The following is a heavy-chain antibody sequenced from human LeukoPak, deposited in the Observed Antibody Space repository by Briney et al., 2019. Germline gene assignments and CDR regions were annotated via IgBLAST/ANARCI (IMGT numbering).Heavy chain of an antibody. D-gene: IGHD2-15*01. CDR3: ARGILNCSGGSCYVNFDY. V-gene: IGHV4-59*01. CDR1: GGSISSYY. J-gene: IGHJ4*02. CDR2: IYYSGST. Sequence: SGTLSLTCTVSGGSISSYYWSWLRQPPGKGLEGIGYIYYSGSTNYNPSLKSRVTISVDTSKNQFSLKLSSVTAADTAVYYCARGILNCSGGSCYVNFDYWGQGTLVTVSS.